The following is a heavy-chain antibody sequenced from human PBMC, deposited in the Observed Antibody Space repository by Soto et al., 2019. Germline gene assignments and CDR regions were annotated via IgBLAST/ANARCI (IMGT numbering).Heavy chain of an antibody. J-gene: IGHJ4*02. CDR3: AKILDAAGLDY. CDR2: ISGSGVTT. Sequence: GSLRLSCAASGFTFSSYAMSWVRQVPGKGLEWVSSISGSGVTTYYADSVKGRFTFSRDNSKNTVYLQMNSLRAEDTALYYCAKILDAAGLDYWGQGTLVTVSS. D-gene: IGHD6-13*01. CDR1: GFTFSSYA. V-gene: IGHV3-23*01.